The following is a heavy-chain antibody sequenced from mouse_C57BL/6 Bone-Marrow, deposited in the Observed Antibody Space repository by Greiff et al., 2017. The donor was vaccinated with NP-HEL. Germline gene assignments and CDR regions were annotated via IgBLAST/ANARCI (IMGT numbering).Heavy chain of an antibody. CDR3: ARRIAYYGSSYGYFDV. CDR1: GYTFTSYW. D-gene: IGHD1-1*01. J-gene: IGHJ1*03. Sequence: QVQLQQPGAELVKPGASVKLSCKASGYTFTSYWMQWVQQRPGQGLEWIGEIDPSDSYTTYNQKFKGKATLTVDTSSSTAYMQLSSLTSEDSAVYYWARRIAYYGSSYGYFDVWGTGTTVTVSS. CDR2: IDPSDSYT. V-gene: IGHV1-50*01.